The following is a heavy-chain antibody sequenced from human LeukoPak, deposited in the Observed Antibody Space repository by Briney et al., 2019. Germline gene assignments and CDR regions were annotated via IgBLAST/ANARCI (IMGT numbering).Heavy chain of an antibody. CDR2: IYYSGST. CDR1: GGSISSSSYY. J-gene: IGHJ3*02. CDR3: ARDAPLTRYYGSGSYSPDAFDI. D-gene: IGHD3-10*01. Sequence: SETLSLTCTVSGGSISSSSYYWGWIRQPPGKGLEWIGSIYYSGSTYYNPSLKSRVTISVDTSKNQFSLKLSSVTAADTAVYYCARDAPLTRYYGSGSYSPDAFDIWGQGTMVTVSS. V-gene: IGHV4-39*07.